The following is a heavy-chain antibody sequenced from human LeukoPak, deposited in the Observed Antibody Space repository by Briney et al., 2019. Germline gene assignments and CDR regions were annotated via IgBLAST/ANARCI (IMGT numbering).Heavy chain of an antibody. Sequence: GGSLRLSCAASGFTSSSYWMSWVRQAPGKGLEWVANIKQDGSEKYYVDSVKGRFTISRDNAKNSLYLQMNSLRAEDTAVYYCARDRSSGWYGVLDYWGQGTLVTVSS. CDR3: ARDRSSGWYGVLDY. CDR1: GFTSSSYW. D-gene: IGHD6-19*01. V-gene: IGHV3-7*01. CDR2: IKQDGSEK. J-gene: IGHJ4*02.